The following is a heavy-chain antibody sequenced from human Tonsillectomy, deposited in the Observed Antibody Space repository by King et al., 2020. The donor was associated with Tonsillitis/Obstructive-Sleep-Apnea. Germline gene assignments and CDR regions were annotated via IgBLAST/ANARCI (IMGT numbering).Heavy chain of an antibody. Sequence: QLVQSGAEVKKPGASVKVSCKASGYTFTRNYVHWVRQAPGQGLEWLVIINPSDGITTYAQKFQGRVTMTRDTSTSTVNMELSSLRAEDTAVYYCVRDDKDGRHLDYWGQGSLVSVSS. J-gene: IGHJ4*02. D-gene: IGHD2-15*01. CDR3: VRDDKDGRHLDY. CDR2: INPSDGIT. V-gene: IGHV1-46*01. CDR1: GYTFTRNY.